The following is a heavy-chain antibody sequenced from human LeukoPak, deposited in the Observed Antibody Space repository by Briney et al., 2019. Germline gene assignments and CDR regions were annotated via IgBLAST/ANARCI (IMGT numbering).Heavy chain of an antibody. Sequence: SGTVALTCTVSGGSISSTNWWSWVRQPPGKGVEWMGYIYYSGSTNYKQSLKSRVTKQVDTSKHQFSLAVSSVTAADTAVYYCARGPYSSSWPGLAFDIWGRGTVVTVTS. D-gene: IGHD6-13*01. V-gene: IGHV4-4*02. J-gene: IGHJ3*02. CDR1: GGSISSTNW. CDR2: IYYSGST. CDR3: ARGPYSSSWPGLAFDI.